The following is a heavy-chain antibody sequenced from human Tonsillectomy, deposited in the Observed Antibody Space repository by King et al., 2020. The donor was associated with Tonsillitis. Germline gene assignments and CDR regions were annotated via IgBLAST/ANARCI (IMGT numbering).Heavy chain of an antibody. CDR3: ARDPGSSGWYDYFDY. CDR2: ISYSGST. Sequence: QLQESGPGLVKPSETLSLTCTVSGGSISSYYWSWIRQPPGKGLEWIGYISYSGSTNYNPSLKSRVTISVDTSKNQFSLKLSSVTAADTAVYYCARDPGSSGWYDYFDYWGQGILVTVSS. D-gene: IGHD6-19*01. CDR1: GGSISSYY. V-gene: IGHV4-59*01. J-gene: IGHJ4*02.